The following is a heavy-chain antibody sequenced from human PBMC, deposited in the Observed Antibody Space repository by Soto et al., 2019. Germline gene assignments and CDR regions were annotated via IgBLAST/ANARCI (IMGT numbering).Heavy chain of an antibody. Sequence: QVQLVESGGGVVQPGRSLRLSCAASGFTFSSYGMHWVRQAPGKGLEWVAVISYDGSNKYYADSVKGRFTISRDNSKNTLYLQMNSLRAEDTAVYYCLPALYDILTGYWGQGTLVTVSS. CDR3: LPALYDILTGY. V-gene: IGHV3-30*03. CDR2: ISYDGSNK. CDR1: GFTFSSYG. D-gene: IGHD3-9*01. J-gene: IGHJ4*02.